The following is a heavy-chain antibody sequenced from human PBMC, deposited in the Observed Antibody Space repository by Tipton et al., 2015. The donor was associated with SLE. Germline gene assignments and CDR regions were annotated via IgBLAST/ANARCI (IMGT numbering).Heavy chain of an antibody. CDR3: ARGFYFDFWTAYHNEKGPKTYYFDS. D-gene: IGHD3-3*01. CDR1: SGSISGYY. V-gene: IGHV4-59*12. CDR2: IYYSGST. J-gene: IGHJ4*02. Sequence: TLSLTCTVSSGSISGYYWSWIRQPPGKALEYIGYIYYSGSTNYNPSLKSRVTISVDTSKNQFSLKLSSVTAADTALYYCARGFYFDFWTAYHNEKGPKTYYFDSWGQGPLVTVSS.